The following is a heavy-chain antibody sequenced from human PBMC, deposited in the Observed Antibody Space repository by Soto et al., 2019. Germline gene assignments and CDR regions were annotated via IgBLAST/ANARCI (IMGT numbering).Heavy chain of an antibody. CDR3: VTHSSGWYFDY. Sequence: PGGSLRLSCSAAGFTFSSYAMHWVRQAPGKGLEYVSTISSNGGSTYYADSVKGRFTISRDNSKNTLYLQMSSLRAEDTAVYYCVTHSSGWYFDYWGQGTLVTVSS. V-gene: IGHV3-64D*06. CDR2: ISSNGGST. J-gene: IGHJ4*02. CDR1: GFTFSSYA. D-gene: IGHD6-19*01.